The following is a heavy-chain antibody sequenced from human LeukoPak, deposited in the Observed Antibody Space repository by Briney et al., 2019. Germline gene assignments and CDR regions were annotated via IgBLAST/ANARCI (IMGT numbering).Heavy chain of an antibody. J-gene: IGHJ4*02. CDR2: IKQDGSEK. Sequence: GGSLRPSCAASGFTFSSYWMTWVRPARGKGLEGVGNIKQDGSEKYYVDSVKGRSTISRDNAKNSLYLQMNSLRAEDTAVYYCARDRRCRSTSCYYFDYWGQGTLVTVSS. V-gene: IGHV3-7*04. CDR1: GFTFSSYW. D-gene: IGHD2-2*01. CDR3: ARDRRCRSTSCYYFDY.